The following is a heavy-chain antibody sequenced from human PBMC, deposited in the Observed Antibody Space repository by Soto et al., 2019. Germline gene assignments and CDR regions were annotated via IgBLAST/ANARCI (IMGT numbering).Heavy chain of an antibody. Sequence: EVQLVESGGGLVKPGGSLRLSCAASGVTFSSYSMHWVRQAPGKGLEWVSFISSSGTYIYYADSVKGRFTISRDNADYSLNLQMNSLRAEDTAMYYCARVQYCSGGSCYVDLWGQGTLVTVSS. J-gene: IGHJ4*02. D-gene: IGHD2-15*01. CDR2: ISSSGTYI. CDR1: GVTFSSYS. CDR3: ARVQYCSGGSCYVDL. V-gene: IGHV3-21*01.